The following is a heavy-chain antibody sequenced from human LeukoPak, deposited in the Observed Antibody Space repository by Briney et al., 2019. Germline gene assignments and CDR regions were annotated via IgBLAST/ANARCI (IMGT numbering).Heavy chain of an antibody. V-gene: IGHV1-2*02. J-gene: IGHJ5*02. CDR2: INPNSGGT. CDR1: GYTFTGYY. Sequence: ASVKVSCKASGYTFTGYYMHWVRQAPGQGLEWMGWINPNSGGTNYAQKFQGRVTMTRDTSISTAYMELGRLRSDDTAVYYCARAIGDNTYDILTGYYITDNWFDPWGQGTLVTVSS. CDR3: ARAIGDNTYDILTGYYITDNWFDP. D-gene: IGHD3-9*01.